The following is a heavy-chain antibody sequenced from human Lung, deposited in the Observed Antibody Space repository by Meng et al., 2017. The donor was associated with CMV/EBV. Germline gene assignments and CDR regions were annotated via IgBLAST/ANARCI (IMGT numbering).Heavy chain of an antibody. CDR2: IYYTGST. CDR3: AREAGRDGYATPKFDY. J-gene: IGHJ4*02. V-gene: IGHV4-31*03. CDR1: GGSIGSGGYY. D-gene: IGHD5-24*01. Sequence: QVQLQESGPGLGNPSQTLSLTCTVSGGSIGSGGYYWSWIRQHPGKGLEWIGYIYYTGSTFYNPSLKSRVTISVDTSKNQFSLKLIPATAADTAVYYCAREAGRDGYATPKFDYWGQGTLVTVSS.